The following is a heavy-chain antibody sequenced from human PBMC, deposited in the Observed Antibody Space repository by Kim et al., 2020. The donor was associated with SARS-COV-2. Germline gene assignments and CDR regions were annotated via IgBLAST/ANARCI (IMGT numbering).Heavy chain of an antibody. J-gene: IGHJ6*02. V-gene: IGHV1-46*01. CDR3: ARSGMDV. Sequence: ASVKVSCKASGYTLTSLYMHWVRQAPGQGLEWMGMINPSDGHTSYAQKFQGRVTITRDTSTSTVYMELSSRRSEDTAVYYCARSGMDVWGQGTTVTVSS. CDR1: GYTLTSLY. CDR2: INPSDGHT.